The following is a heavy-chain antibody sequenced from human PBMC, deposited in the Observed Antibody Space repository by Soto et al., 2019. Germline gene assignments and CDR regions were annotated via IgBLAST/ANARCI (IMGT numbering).Heavy chain of an antibody. J-gene: IGHJ4*02. CDR3: AREDILPGYCDY. CDR1: GGTCRSHG. V-gene: IGHV3-7*01. D-gene: IGHD3-9*01. CDR2: IKDDGSEK. Sequence: LCKGASGGTCRSHGRSWICQAPGKGLEWVANIKDDGSEKNYVDSVKGRFTISRDNSKNTLYLQMNSLRAEDTAVYYGAREDILPGYCDYWGQGTMVTVSS.